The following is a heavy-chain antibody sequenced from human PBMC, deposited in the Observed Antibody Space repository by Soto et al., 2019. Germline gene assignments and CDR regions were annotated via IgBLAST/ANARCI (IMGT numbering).Heavy chain of an antibody. J-gene: IGHJ6*02. CDR2: IFYSGST. D-gene: IGHD2-15*01. CDR3: ARHLAYCSAGSCYSDFPYYGMDV. V-gene: IGHV4-39*01. Sequence: SETLSLTCTVSGGSISSGDYYWGWIRQPPGKGLEWIGSIFYSGSTYYNPSLKSRVTISVDTSKNQFSLKLSSVTAADTAVYYCARHLAYCSAGSCYSDFPYYGMDVWGQGTTVTVSS. CDR1: GGSISSGDYY.